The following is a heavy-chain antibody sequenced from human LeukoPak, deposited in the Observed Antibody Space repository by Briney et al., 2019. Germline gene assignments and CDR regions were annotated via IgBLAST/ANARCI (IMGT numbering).Heavy chain of an antibody. J-gene: IGHJ4*02. V-gene: IGHV4-4*07. CDR2: INTSGST. CDR1: GYSISSGYY. Sequence: PSETLSLTCAVSGYSISSGYYWGCIRQPAGQGLEWIGRINTSGSTNYNPSLKSRLTMSVDTSKNQFSLKLSSVTAADTAVYYCARDPVTTPLDYWGQGTLVTVSS. D-gene: IGHD4-17*01. CDR3: ARDPVTTPLDY.